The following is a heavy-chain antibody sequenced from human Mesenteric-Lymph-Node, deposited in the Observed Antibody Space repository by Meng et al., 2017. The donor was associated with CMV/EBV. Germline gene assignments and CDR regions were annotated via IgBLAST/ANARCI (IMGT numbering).Heavy chain of an antibody. V-gene: IGHV1-2*06. J-gene: IGHJ2*01. CDR2: INPNGGGA. Sequence: FTGYYINWVRQAHRQGLEWVGRINPNGGGANDAQKFQGRVTMTMDTSISTAYMELSRLRSDDTAMYYCARDRYDILTGRFPDWYFDLWGRGTLVTVSS. CDR1: FTGYY. CDR3: ARDRYDILTGRFPDWYFDL. D-gene: IGHD3-9*01.